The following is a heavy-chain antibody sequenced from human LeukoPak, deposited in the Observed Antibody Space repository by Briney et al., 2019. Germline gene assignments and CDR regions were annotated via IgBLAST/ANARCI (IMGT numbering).Heavy chain of an antibody. J-gene: IGHJ4*02. V-gene: IGHV7-4-1*02. CDR1: GYTFTSYA. D-gene: IGHD3-10*01. Sequence: ASVKVSCKASGYTFTSYAMNWVRQAPGQGLEWMGWINTNTGNPTYAQGFTGRFVFSLDTSVSTAYLQISSLKAEDTAVYYCAREDKAIWFGELLYPSFFDYWGQGTLVTDSS. CDR2: INTNTGNP. CDR3: AREDKAIWFGELLYPSFFDY.